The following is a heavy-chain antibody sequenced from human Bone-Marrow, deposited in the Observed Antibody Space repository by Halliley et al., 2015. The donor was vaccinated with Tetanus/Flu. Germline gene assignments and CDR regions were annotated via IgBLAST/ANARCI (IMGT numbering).Heavy chain of an antibody. CDR2: ISNDGDTT. CDR3: ATAFPKLTTLPFSFYGLDV. V-gene: IGHV3-64*04. J-gene: IGHJ6*02. CDR1: GFIFSSYS. D-gene: IGHD4-4*01. Sequence: SLRLSCSASGFIFSSYSMHWVRQAPGKGLYYVSSISNDGDTTYHADSVKGRFTISRDNSKNTLFLQMTSLRPEDTAVYYCATAFPKLTTLPFSFYGLDVWGQGTTVTVSS.